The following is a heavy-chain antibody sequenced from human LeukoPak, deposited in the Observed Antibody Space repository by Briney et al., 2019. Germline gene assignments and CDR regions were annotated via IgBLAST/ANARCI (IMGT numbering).Heavy chain of an antibody. J-gene: IGHJ4*02. D-gene: IGHD3-22*01. CDR1: GGSFSGYY. Sequence: SETLSLTCAVYGGSFSGYYWSWIRQPPRKGLEWMGEINHSGSTNYNPSLKSRVTIPVDTSKNQSSLKLSSVTAAETAVYYCARPRGIVVVISSFDYWGQGTLVTVSS. CDR2: INHSGST. V-gene: IGHV4-34*01. CDR3: ARPRGIVVVISSFDY.